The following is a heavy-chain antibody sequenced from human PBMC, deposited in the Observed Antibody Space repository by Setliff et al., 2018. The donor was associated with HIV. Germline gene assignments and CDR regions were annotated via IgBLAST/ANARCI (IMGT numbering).Heavy chain of an antibody. Sequence: PSETLSLTCNVSGGSISSSSYSWTWIRQIPGQGLEWIGQINHSGSYISNPSLKSRVTISVATSKSQFSLDLSSVTAADTAVYYCARGLKTSDSYEGRWYYFDSWAQGTLVTVSS. J-gene: IGHJ4*02. D-gene: IGHD3-16*01. CDR2: INHSGSY. CDR3: ARGLKTSDSYEGRWYYFDS. V-gene: IGHV4-39*07. CDR1: GGSISSSSYS.